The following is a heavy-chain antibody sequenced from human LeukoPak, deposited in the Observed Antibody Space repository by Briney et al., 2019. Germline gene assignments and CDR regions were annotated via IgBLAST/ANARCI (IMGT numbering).Heavy chain of an antibody. D-gene: IGHD1-1*01. J-gene: IGHJ3*02. Sequence: GGSLRLSCAASGFTFSSYWMSWVRQAPGKGLEWVANIKQDGSEKYYVDSVKGRFTISRNNARNSLYLQMNSLRGEDTAVYYCARTQLDLDGFDIWGQGTTVTVSS. V-gene: IGHV3-7*01. CDR1: GFTFSSYW. CDR3: ARTQLDLDGFDI. CDR2: IKQDGSEK.